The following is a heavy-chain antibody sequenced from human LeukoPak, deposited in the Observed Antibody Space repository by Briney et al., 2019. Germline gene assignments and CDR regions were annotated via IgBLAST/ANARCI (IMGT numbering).Heavy chain of an antibody. V-gene: IGHV3-21*01. CDR3: VSDQFVKGILFGG. CDR1: GLTFSRHR. CDR2: INSGSDYI. J-gene: IGHJ4*02. D-gene: IGHD3-10*02. Sequence: GGSLRHSCALSGLTFSRHRMTCDCQAPGKGLEWVSSINSGSDYILYADSVKGRFTISSDNAKNSLYLQMSSLRADATTVFYWVSDQFVKGILFGGWGQVTLVTVSS.